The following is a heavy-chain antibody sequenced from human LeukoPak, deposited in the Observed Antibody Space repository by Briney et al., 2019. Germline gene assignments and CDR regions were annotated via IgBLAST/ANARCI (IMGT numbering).Heavy chain of an antibody. V-gene: IGHV3-7*01. Sequence: GRSLRLSCAASGFTFSSYAMHWVRQAPGKGLEWVANIKQDGSEKYYVDSVKGRFTISRDNAKNSLYLQMNSLRAEDTAVYYCAREGTTVSTYYFDYWGQGTLVTVSS. D-gene: IGHD4-11*01. CDR3: AREGTTVSTYYFDY. CDR1: GFTFSSYA. CDR2: IKQDGSEK. J-gene: IGHJ4*02.